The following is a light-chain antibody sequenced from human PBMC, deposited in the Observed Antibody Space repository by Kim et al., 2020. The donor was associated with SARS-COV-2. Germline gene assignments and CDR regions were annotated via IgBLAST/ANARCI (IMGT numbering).Light chain of an antibody. Sequence: PTINCKSSQSVFFNSTNKNYLGWYQQKLGQPPKMIIFWASTRESGVPDLFSGSGSGTDFSLTIISLQAEDVAVYHCQQYYTTPLTFGQGTKVDIK. V-gene: IGKV4-1*01. CDR2: WAS. CDR1: QSVFFNSTNKNY. J-gene: IGKJ1*01. CDR3: QQYYTTPLT.